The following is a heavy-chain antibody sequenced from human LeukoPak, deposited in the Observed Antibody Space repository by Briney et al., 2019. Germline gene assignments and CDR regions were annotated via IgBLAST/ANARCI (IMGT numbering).Heavy chain of an antibody. CDR2: INPNSGGT. CDR3: ARVHCSGGSCYSGSYYYYGMDV. D-gene: IGHD2-15*01. V-gene: IGHV1-2*02. Sequence: ASGKVSYKASGYTFTGYYMHWVRQAPGQGLEWMGWINPNSGGTNYAQKFQGRVTMTRDTSISTAYMELSRLRSDDTAVYYCARVHCSGGSCYSGSYYYYGMDVWGQGTTVTVSS. J-gene: IGHJ6*02. CDR1: GYTFTGYY.